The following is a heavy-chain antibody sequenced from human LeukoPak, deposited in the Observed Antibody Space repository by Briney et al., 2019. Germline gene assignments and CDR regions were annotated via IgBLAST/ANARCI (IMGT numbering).Heavy chain of an antibody. CDR1: GFTFSGSA. CDR2: IRSKANNFAT. J-gene: IGHJ4*02. V-gene: IGHV3-73*01. CDR3: AKIRLEESATGY. D-gene: IGHD2-15*01. Sequence: GGSLRLSCAASGFTFSGSAMHWVRQASGKGLEWVGRIRSKANNFATAYAASVTGRFTISRDDSNNMAYLQMNSLKTEDTAVYYCAKIRLEESATGYWGQGTLVTVSS.